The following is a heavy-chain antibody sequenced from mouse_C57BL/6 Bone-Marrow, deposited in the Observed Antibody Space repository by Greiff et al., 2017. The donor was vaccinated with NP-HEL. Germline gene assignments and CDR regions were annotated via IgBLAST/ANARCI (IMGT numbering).Heavy chain of an antibody. J-gene: IGHJ4*01. CDR2: ISDGGSYT. V-gene: IGHV5-4*01. D-gene: IGHD2-1*01. CDR1: GFTFSSYA. Sequence: EVQGVESGGGLVKPGGSLKLSCAASGFTFSSYAMSWVRQTPEKRLEWVATISDGGSYTYYPDNVKGRFTISRDNAKNNLYLQMSHLKSEDTAMYYCARDYGNYAMDYWVQGTSVTVSS. CDR3: ARDYGNYAMDY.